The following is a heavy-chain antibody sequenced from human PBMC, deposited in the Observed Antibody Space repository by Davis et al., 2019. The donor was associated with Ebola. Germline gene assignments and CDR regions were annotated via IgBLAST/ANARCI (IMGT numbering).Heavy chain of an antibody. Sequence: GESLKISCASSGFNFSSYGMHWVRQAPGKGLEWVAVIWYDGSNKYYADSVKGRFTISRDNSKNTLYLQMNSLRAEDTAVYYCARRADYWGQGTLVTVSS. CDR3: ARRADY. V-gene: IGHV3-30*19. J-gene: IGHJ4*02. CDR2: IWYDGSNK. CDR1: GFNFSSYG.